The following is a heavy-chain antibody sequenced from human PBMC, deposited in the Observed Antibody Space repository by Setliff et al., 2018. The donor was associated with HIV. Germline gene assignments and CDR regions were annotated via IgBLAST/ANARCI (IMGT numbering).Heavy chain of an antibody. CDR3: AKDASITGTPYYFDS. CDR1: GFTFDDHA. CDR2: ISWDAGST. V-gene: IGHV3-43*01. D-gene: IGHD1-20*01. J-gene: IGHJ4*02. Sequence: GSLRLSCAASGFTFDDHAMHWVRQAPGKGLEWVSLISWDAGSTYYADSVKGRFTVSRDNRKNYLYLQMNSLRTEDTALYYCAKDASITGTPYYFDSWGQGTLVTVSS.